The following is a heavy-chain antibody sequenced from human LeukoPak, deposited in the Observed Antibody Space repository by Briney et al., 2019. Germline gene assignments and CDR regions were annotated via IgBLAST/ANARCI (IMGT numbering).Heavy chain of an antibody. J-gene: IGHJ6*02. CDR3: ARGPLSSSGPYPGYYYYYGMDV. D-gene: IGHD1-26*01. CDR2: IYYSGST. V-gene: IGHV4-59*01. Sequence: SETLSLTCTVSGGSISSYYWSWIRQPPGKGLEWIGYIYYSGSTNYNPSLKSRVTISVDTSKNQFSLKLSSVTAADTAVYYCARGPLSSSGPYPGYYYYYGMDVWGQGTTVTVSS. CDR1: GGSISSYY.